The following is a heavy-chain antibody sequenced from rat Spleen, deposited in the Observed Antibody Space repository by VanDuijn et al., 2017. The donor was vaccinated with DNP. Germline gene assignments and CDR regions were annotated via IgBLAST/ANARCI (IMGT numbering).Heavy chain of an antibody. CDR3: ARRRLPYWYFDF. D-gene: IGHD1-4*01. V-gene: IGHV1-43*01. J-gene: IGHJ1*01. Sequence: QVQLRQSGAEPAKPGSSVKISCEASGYTFTTYYITWIKQTKGQGREYLGYINTGSGATNYNEKFKGKATLTADKSSSTAFMHLSSLTPDDSAVYYCARRRLPYWYFDFWGPGTMVTVSS. CDR1: GYTFTTYY. CDR2: INTGSGAT.